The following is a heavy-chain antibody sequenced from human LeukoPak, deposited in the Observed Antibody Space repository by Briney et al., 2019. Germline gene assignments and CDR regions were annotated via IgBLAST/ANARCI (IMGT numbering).Heavy chain of an antibody. D-gene: IGHD6-13*01. V-gene: IGHV1-46*01. CDR1: GYTFTSYY. J-gene: IGHJ6*02. CDR3: AGIAAAGKGSMDV. CDR2: INPSGGST. Sequence: ASVKVPCKASGYTFTSYYMHWVRQAPGQGLEWMGIINPSGGSTSYAQKFQGRVTMTRDTSTSTVYMELSSLRSEDTAVYYCAGIAAAGKGSMDVWGQGTTVTVSS.